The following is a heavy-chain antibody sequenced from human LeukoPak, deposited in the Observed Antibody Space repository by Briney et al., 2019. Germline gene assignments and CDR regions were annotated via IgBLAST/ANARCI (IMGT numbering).Heavy chain of an antibody. D-gene: IGHD4-17*01. CDR1: GYTFTSYD. CDR2: ISAYNGNT. Sequence: GASVKVSCKASGYTFTSYDINGVRQAPGQGLEWMGWISAYNGNTNYAQKLQGRVTMTTDTSTSTAYMELRSLRSDDTAVYYCARAATVTTKFDYWGQGTLVTVSS. J-gene: IGHJ4*02. V-gene: IGHV1-18*01. CDR3: ARAATVTTKFDY.